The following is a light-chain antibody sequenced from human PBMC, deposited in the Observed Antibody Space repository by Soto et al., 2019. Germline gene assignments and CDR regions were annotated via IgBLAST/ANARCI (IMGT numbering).Light chain of an antibody. CDR1: QSISTN. CDR3: QQYNAWHKIT. V-gene: IGKV3-15*01. CDR2: GAS. J-gene: IGKJ5*01. Sequence: EIVMTQSPGTLSVSPGERATLSCRASQSISTNVGWYQQRPGQAPRLLIYGASTRATGIPARFSGSGSGTEFTLTTSRLESENSAVYYSQQYNAWHKITVGQRTRLEIK.